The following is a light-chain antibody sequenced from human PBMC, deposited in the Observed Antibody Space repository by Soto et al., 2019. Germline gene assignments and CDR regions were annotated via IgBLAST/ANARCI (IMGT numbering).Light chain of an antibody. CDR3: QQSYSTPIT. CDR2: AAS. J-gene: IGKJ5*01. CDR1: QTIGIY. V-gene: IGKV1-39*01. Sequence: DSQMTQSPSSLSSSVGDRVTITCRASQTIGIYLNWYQQKPGKAPKFLIYAASSLQRGVPSRFSGSGSGTDFTLTITSLQPEDFATYYCQQSYSTPITFGQGTRLEIK.